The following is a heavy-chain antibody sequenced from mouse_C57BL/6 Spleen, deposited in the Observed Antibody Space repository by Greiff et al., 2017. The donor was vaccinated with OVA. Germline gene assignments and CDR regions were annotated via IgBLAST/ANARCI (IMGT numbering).Heavy chain of an antibody. CDR2: ISSGSSTI. CDR1: GFTFSDYG. CDR3: ARAPMVRYAMDY. J-gene: IGHJ4*01. Sequence: EVMLVESGGGLVKPGGSLKLSCAASGFTFSDYGMHWVRQAPEKGLEWVAYISSGSSTIYYADTVKGRFTISRDNAKNTLFLQMTSLRSEDTAMYYCARAPMVRYAMDYWGQGTSVTVSS. D-gene: IGHD1-1*02. V-gene: IGHV5-17*01.